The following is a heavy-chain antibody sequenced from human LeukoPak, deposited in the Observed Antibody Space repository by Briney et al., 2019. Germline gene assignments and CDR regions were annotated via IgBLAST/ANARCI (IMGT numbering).Heavy chain of an antibody. CDR2: ILYDGSNK. V-gene: IGHV3-30*03. J-gene: IGHJ4*02. Sequence: PGGSLRLSRAASGLTFSRYSMNWVRQAPGKGLEWVAAILYDGSNKYYADSVKGRFTISRDNSKNTLYVQMNSLRTEDTAVYYCARGAPPDYWGQGTLVTVSS. CDR1: GLTFSRYS. CDR3: ARGAPPDY.